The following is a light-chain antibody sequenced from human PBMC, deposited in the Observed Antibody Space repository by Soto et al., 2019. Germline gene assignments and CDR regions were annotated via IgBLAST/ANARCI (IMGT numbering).Light chain of an antibody. CDR2: DDS. J-gene: IGLJ1*01. CDR1: NIGGKS. CDR3: QVWDSSNDHYV. Sequence: SYELTQPPSVSVAPGQTARITCGGNNIGGKSVHWYQQKPGQAPVLVVYDDSDRPSGIPERFSGSNSGNTATLTISRVEAGDEADYYCQVWDSSNDHYVFGTGTKVTVL. V-gene: IGLV3-21*02.